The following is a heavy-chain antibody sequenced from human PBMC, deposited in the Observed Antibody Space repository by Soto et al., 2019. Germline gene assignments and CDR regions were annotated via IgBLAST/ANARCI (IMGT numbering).Heavy chain of an antibody. CDR1: GYTFTSYA. CDR3: ARDLASYPPQSFDY. Sequence: ASVKVSCKASGYTFTSYAMHWVRQAPGQRLEWMGWINAGNGNTKYSQKFQGRVTITRDTSASTAYMELSSLRSEDTAVYYCARDLASYPPQSFDYWGQGALVTVSS. J-gene: IGHJ4*02. CDR2: INAGNGNT. V-gene: IGHV1-3*01. D-gene: IGHD1-26*01.